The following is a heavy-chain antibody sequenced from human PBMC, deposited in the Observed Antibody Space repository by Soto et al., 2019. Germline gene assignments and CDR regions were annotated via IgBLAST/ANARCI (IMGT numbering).Heavy chain of an antibody. J-gene: IGHJ4*02. CDR2: IIPIFGTA. Sequence: QVQLVQSGAEVKKPGSSVKVSCKASGGTFSSYAISWVRQAPGQGLEWMGGIIPIFGTANYAQKFQGRVTITADESTTTAYVDLSSLRSEDPAVYYCASPARPPTDYGDYEDPDSTPYYFDYWGQGTLVTVSS. D-gene: IGHD4-17*01. CDR3: ASPARPPTDYGDYEDPDSTPYYFDY. CDR1: GGTFSSYA. V-gene: IGHV1-69*12.